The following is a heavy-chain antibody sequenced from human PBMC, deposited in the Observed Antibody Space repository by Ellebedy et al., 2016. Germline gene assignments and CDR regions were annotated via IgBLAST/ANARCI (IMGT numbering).Heavy chain of an antibody. V-gene: IGHV3-23*01. D-gene: IGHD2-2*01. Sequence: GASLKISXAASGFTFRNFFMSWVRQAPGKGLEWVATISANGNKRDLADSVQGRFTISRDNFRNTLHLQLNNLGGEDTTVYYCRQGHYADYWGQGTLVTVSS. CDR1: GFTFRNFF. J-gene: IGHJ4*02. CDR3: RQGHYADY. CDR2: ISANGNKR.